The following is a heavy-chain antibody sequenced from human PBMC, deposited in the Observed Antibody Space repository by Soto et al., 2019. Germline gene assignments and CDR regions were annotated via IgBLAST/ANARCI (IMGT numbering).Heavy chain of an antibody. CDR1: GGSITSNNW. CDR2: IYRSGST. V-gene: IGHV4-4*02. Sequence: QLQLQESGPGLVKPSGTLSLTCAVSGGSITSNNWWSWVRQAPGEGMEWIGEIYRSGSTNYNPSLKSRVTISLDKSKNHFSLRLTSVTAADTAMYYCATVGGDYFWFDPWGPGTLVTVSS. D-gene: IGHD4-17*01. J-gene: IGHJ5*02. CDR3: ATVGGDYFWFDP.